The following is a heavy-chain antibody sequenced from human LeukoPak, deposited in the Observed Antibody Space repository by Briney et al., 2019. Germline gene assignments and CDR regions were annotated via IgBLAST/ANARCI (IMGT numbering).Heavy chain of an antibody. CDR3: ARGYYDSSAYYNY. CDR2: ISYDGSNK. J-gene: IGHJ4*02. Sequence: SLRLXCAVSGFIFNSYAMHWVRQAPGRGLEWVALISYDGSNKYYADSVKGRFTISRDNSKNTLYLQMDSLRAEDTAVYYCARGYYDSSAYYNYWGQGTLVTVSS. V-gene: IGHV3-30-3*01. D-gene: IGHD3-22*01. CDR1: GFIFNSYA.